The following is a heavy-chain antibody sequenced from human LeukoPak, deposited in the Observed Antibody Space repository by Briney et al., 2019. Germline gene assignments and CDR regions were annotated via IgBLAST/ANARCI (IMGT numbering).Heavy chain of an antibody. V-gene: IGHV4-39*01. Sequence: SETLSLTCTVSGGSISRTSYYWGWIRQPPGKGLEWIGSIYYSGSIYYNPSLKSRVPISVDTSKNQFSLKLSSVTAPDTAVYYCASLVTTGAYFYYYGLDVWGPGTTVTVSS. D-gene: IGHD4-17*01. CDR1: GGSISRTSYY. CDR2: IYYSGSI. J-gene: IGHJ6*02. CDR3: ASLVTTGAYFYYYGLDV.